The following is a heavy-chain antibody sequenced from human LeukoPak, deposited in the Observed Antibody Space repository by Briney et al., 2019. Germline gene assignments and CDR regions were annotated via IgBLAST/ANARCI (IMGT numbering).Heavy chain of an antibody. D-gene: IGHD3-22*01. CDR2: IWYDGSNK. CDR3: AKDYYDSSGYYYPSLN. CDR1: GFTFSSYG. V-gene: IGHV3-33*06. Sequence: PGGSLRLSCAASGFTFSSYGMHWVRQAPGKGLEWVAVIWYDGSNKYYADSVKGRFTISRDNSKNTLYLQMNSLRAEDTAVYYCAKDYYDSSGYYYPSLNWGQGTLVTVSS. J-gene: IGHJ4*02.